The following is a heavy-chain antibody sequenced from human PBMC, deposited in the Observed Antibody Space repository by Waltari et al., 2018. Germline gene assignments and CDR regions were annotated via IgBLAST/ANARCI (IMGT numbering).Heavy chain of an antibody. J-gene: IGHJ6*03. Sequence: QVQLVQSGAEVKKPGASVKVSCKASGYPFTAHYLHWVRQAPGQGLEWMGRINPNSGGTNYAQKFQGRVTMTRDTSISTAYMELSRLRSDDTAVYYCARDGPPYYYYMDFWGKGTTVTVSS. CDR3: ARDGPPYYYYMDF. V-gene: IGHV1-2*06. CDR1: GYPFTAHY. CDR2: INPNSGGT.